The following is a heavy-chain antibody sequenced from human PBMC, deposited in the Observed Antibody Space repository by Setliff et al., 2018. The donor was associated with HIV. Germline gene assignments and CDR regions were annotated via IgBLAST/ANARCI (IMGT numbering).Heavy chain of an antibody. CDR3: ARGYYNFWSGYYDSRFPNPIDAFDI. D-gene: IGHD3-3*01. J-gene: IGHJ3*02. CDR2: ISAYNGNT. Sequence: ASVKVSCKASGYTFSSYGLSWVRQAPGQGVEWMGWISAYNGNTNYAQKLQGRVTMTTDTSTSTAYMELRSLRSDDTAVYYCARGYYNFWSGYYDSRFPNPIDAFDICGQGTMVTVS. CDR1: GYTFSSYG. V-gene: IGHV1-18*01.